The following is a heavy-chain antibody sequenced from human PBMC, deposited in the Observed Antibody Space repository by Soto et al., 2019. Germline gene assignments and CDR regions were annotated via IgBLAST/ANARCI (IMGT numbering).Heavy chain of an antibody. CDR3: ARDLGTGTDY. V-gene: IGHV4-4*02. Sequence: QVQLQESGPGLVKPSGTLSLTCAVSGDSISSSNWWSWVRQAPGKGLEWIGEIYHSGATTYNPSLKSRATISVDPSNSHFSLKLTSVTAADTAVYFCARDLGTGTDYWGQGTLVTVAS. D-gene: IGHD1-1*01. CDR2: IYHSGAT. J-gene: IGHJ4*02. CDR1: GDSISSSNW.